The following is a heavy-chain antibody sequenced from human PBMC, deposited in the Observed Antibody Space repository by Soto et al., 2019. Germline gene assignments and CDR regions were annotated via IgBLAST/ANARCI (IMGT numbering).Heavy chain of an antibody. CDR1: GFTFSSYG. J-gene: IGHJ6*02. V-gene: IGHV3-33*01. Sequence: GGSLRLSCAASGFTFSSYGMHWVRQAPGKGLEWVAVIWYDGSNKYYADSVKGRFTISRDNSKNMLYLQMNSLRAEDTAVYYCARDLPLYCSGGSCYPTYYGMDVWGQGTTVTVSS. CDR3: ARDLPLYCSGGSCYPTYYGMDV. D-gene: IGHD2-15*01. CDR2: IWYDGSNK.